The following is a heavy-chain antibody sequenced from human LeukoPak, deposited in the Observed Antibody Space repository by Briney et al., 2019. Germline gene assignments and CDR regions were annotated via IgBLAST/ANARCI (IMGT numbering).Heavy chain of an antibody. CDR1: GFTFSRYW. V-gene: IGHV3-7*01. D-gene: IGHD6-25*01. CDR2: IRQDGSEK. Sequence: GGSLRLSCAASGFTFSRYWMSWVRQAPWKGLGWVANIRQDGSEKHYLDSVKGRITISRDNAKNSLYLQMNSLRVEDTAVYFCARWGSELPDDAFDIWGQGTMVTVSS. CDR3: ARWGSELPDDAFDI. J-gene: IGHJ3*02.